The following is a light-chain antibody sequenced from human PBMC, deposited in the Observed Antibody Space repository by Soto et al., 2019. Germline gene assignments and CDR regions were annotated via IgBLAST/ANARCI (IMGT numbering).Light chain of an antibody. J-gene: IGLJ1*01. CDR1: SSDVGGYNY. CDR2: EVS. Sequence: QSVLTQPASVSGSPGQSITISCTGTSSDVGGYNYVSWYQQHPGKGPKLMIYEVSNRPSGVSNRFSGSTSVNSASLTISGLQADDEADYYCCLYIGATTYVFGTGTKVTVL. CDR3: CLYIGATTYV. V-gene: IGLV2-14*03.